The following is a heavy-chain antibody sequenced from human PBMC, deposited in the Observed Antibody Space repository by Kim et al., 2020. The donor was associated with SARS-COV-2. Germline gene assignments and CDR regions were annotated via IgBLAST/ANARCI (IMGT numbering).Heavy chain of an antibody. J-gene: IGHJ4*02. CDR2: IWNDGSDK. CDR1: GFTFRSYG. Sequence: GGSLRLSCAASGFTFRSYGMHWVRQAPGKGLEWVAVIWNDGSDKYYPDSVKGRFTISRDNSNNTLYLRLDSLRAEDTALYYCARDRGTGSQYRFDYWGRGTLVTVSS. D-gene: IGHD3-10*01. V-gene: IGHV3-33*01. CDR3: ARDRGTGSQYRFDY.